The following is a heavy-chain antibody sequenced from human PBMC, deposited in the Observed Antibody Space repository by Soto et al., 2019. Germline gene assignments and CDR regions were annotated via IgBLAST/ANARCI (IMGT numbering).Heavy chain of an antibody. D-gene: IGHD2-21*02. Sequence: GGSRRLSCAASGFTFSSYGMHWFRQAPGKGLEWVAVISYDGVNKYYADSVKGRFTISRDNSKNKLYLQMNSLRAEDTAVYYGANPLGTWAYCGGDCRGAFDIWGQGTMVTVSS. V-gene: IGHV3-30*18. J-gene: IGHJ3*02. CDR2: ISYDGVNK. CDR3: ANPLGTWAYCGGDCRGAFDI. CDR1: GFTFSSYG.